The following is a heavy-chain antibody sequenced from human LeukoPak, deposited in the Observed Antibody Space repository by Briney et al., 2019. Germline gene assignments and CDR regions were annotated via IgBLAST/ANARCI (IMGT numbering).Heavy chain of an antibody. D-gene: IGHD6-19*01. CDR2: IYYSGST. Sequence: SETLSLTCTVSGGSISSYYWSWIRQPPGKGLEWIGYIYYSGSTNYNPSLKSRVTISVDTSKNQFSLKLSSVTAADTAVYYCARLSAVAALGYWGQGTLVTVSS. CDR3: ARLSAVAALGY. J-gene: IGHJ4*02. CDR1: GGSISSYY. V-gene: IGHV4-59*08.